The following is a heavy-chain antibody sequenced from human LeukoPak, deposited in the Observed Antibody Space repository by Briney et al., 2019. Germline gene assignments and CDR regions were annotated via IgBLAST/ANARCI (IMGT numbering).Heavy chain of an antibody. Sequence: GGSLRLSCAASGSTFSSYGMSWVRQAPGKGLEWVSSISSTGGTTYYADSVKGRFTISRDNSRNTLYLQMNSLRAEDTALYYCAKDGDTVSGTYYFDMDVWGKGTTVTISS. CDR1: GSTFSSYG. J-gene: IGHJ6*03. D-gene: IGHD1-26*01. CDR2: ISSTGGTT. CDR3: AKDGDTVSGTYYFDMDV. V-gene: IGHV3-23*01.